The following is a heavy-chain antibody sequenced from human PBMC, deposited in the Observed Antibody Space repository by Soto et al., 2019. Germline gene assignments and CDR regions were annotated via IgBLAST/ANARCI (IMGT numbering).Heavy chain of an antibody. D-gene: IGHD2-2*01. V-gene: IGHV3-20*01. J-gene: IGHJ2*01. CDR3: ARDRVVCSSTSCNYWYFDL. Sequence: EVQLVESGGGVVRPGGSLRLSCAASGFTFDDYGMSWVRQAPGKGLEWVSGINWNGGSTGYSDSVKGRFTISRDNAKNSLHLQMNSLRAEDAALYHCARDRVVCSSTSCNYWYFDLWGRGTLVSVSS. CDR2: INWNGGST. CDR1: GFTFDDYG.